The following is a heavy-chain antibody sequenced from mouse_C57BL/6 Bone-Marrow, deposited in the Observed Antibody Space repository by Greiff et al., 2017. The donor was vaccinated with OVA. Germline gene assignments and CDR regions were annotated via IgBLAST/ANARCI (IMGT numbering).Heavy chain of an antibody. CDR1: GYTFTNYW. CDR3: AHYGSRLYLHY. D-gene: IGHD1-1*01. CDR2: IAPSDSYI. V-gene: IGHV1-59*01. J-gene: IGHJ2*02. Sequence: QVQLQQSGAELVRPGTSVKLSCKASGYTFTNYWMHWVKQRPGQGLEWIGVIAPSDSYINYNQKFKGRATLTVDTSSSTAYMHLSSLTSEDSAVYYCAHYGSRLYLHYWGQGTSLTVS.